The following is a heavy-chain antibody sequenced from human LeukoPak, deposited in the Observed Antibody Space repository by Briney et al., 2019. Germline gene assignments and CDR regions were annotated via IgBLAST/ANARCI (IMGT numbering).Heavy chain of an antibody. CDR2: ISFDGNKK. Sequence: GGSLRLSCAASGFTFRSSGMHWVRQAPGKGLEWVAVISFDGNKKYYIESVKGRFSISRDNSKNTLYLQMNSLRAEDTAVYYCAREHYFDSSGYYRDFDIWGQGTMVTVSS. V-gene: IGHV3-30*03. D-gene: IGHD3-22*01. J-gene: IGHJ3*02. CDR3: AREHYFDSSGYYRDFDI. CDR1: GFTFRSSG.